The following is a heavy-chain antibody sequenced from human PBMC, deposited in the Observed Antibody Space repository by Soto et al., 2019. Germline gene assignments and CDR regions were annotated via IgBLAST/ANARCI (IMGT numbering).Heavy chain of an antibody. Sequence: QVQLVQSGAEEKKPGASVKVSCKASGYTFTSYAMHWVRQAPGQRLEWMGWINAGNGNTKYSQKFQDKVTITRDTAASTAYMELRNQISEDTAVYYCAGEFPFFDYWGQGTLVTVFS. CDR2: INAGNGNT. CDR1: GYTFTSYA. V-gene: IGHV1-3*05. J-gene: IGHJ4*02. CDR3: AGEFPFFDY.